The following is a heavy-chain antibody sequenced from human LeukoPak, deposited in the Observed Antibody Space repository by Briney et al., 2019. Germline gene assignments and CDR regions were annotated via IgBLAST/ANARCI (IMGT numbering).Heavy chain of an antibody. CDR1: GGPITSYY. D-gene: IGHD3-22*01. J-gene: IGHJ4*02. Sequence: PAETLSLTRTVSGGPITSYYWTWLRQPPGKRLEWMGHIYNTGSSNYNPSPRSRVTISVDTSQNQFSLRLSSLTAADTAVYYCARAPYDTSAEFYLDYWGQGTLVTVSS. V-gene: IGHV4-59*01. CDR3: ARAPYDTSAEFYLDY. CDR2: IYNTGSS.